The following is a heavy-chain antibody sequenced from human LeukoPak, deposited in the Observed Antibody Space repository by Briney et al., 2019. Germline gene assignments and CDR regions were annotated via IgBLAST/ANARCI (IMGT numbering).Heavy chain of an antibody. CDR2: INHSGST. J-gene: IGHJ5*02. CDR1: GGSFSGYY. Sequence: PSETLSLTCAVYGGSFSGYYWSWIRQPPGKGLEWIGEINHSGSTNYNPSLKSRVTISVDTSKNQFSLKLSSVTAADTAVYYCARGLGSSGWYLWGQGTLVTVSS. V-gene: IGHV4-34*01. CDR3: ARGLGSSGWYL. D-gene: IGHD6-19*01.